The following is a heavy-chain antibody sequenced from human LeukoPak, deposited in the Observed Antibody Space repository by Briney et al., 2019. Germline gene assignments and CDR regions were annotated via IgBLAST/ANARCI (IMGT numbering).Heavy chain of an antibody. Sequence: PGGSLRLSCAASGFIFGNDDMNWVRQAPGKGLEWVSGISGDADRTHYAGSVKGRFTISRDNSKNTLYLQMNSLRAEDTAVYYCAKDRDVVVVAAALNYWGQGTLVTVSS. D-gene: IGHD2-15*01. J-gene: IGHJ4*02. CDR3: AKDRDVVVVAAALNY. V-gene: IGHV3-23*01. CDR1: GFIFGNDD. CDR2: ISGDADRT.